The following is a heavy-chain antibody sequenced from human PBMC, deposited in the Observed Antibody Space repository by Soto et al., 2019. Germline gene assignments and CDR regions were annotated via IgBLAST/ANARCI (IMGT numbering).Heavy chain of an antibody. CDR1: GGSISSGGYY. V-gene: IGHV4-31*02. J-gene: IGHJ5*02. CDR3: ARIKVGSSWEGGLFDP. Sequence: SETLSLTCTVSGGSISSGGYYWSWIRQHPGKGLEWIGYIYYSGSTYYNPSLKSRVTISVDTSKNQFSLKLSSVTAADTAVYYCARIKVGSSWEGGLFDPRGQGTLVTVSS. D-gene: IGHD6-13*01. CDR2: IYYSGST.